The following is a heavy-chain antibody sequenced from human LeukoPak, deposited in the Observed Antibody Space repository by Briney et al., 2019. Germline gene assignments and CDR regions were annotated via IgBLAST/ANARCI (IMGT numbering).Heavy chain of an antibody. D-gene: IGHD5-18*01. CDR2: IYYSGST. V-gene: IGHV4-59*01. CDR3: ARGQLWFEVKGPFGY. CDR1: GGSISSYY. J-gene: IGHJ4*02. Sequence: SETLSLTCTVSGGSISSYYWSWIRQPPGKGLEWIGYIYYSGSTNYNPSLKSRVTISVDTSKNQFSLKLSSVTAADTAVYYCARGQLWFEVKGPFGYWGQGTLVTVSS.